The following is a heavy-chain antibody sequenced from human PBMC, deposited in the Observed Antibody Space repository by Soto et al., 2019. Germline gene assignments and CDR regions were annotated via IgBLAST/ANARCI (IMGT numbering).Heavy chain of an antibody. CDR3: ARERYQVLSDGMDV. CDR2: FNPSGGGT. D-gene: IGHD2-8*01. J-gene: IGHJ6*02. CDR1: GDTYTSYY. V-gene: IGHV1-46*01. Sequence: ASVKVSCKASGDTYTSYYIHWVRQAPGQGLGWMGTFNPSGGGTFYAQKFQGRVTMTGDTSTSTVYMELSSLRSDDTAMYYCARERYQVLSDGMDVWGQGTSVTVSS.